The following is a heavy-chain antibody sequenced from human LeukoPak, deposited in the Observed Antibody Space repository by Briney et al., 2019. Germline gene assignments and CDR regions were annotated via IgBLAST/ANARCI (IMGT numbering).Heavy chain of an antibody. D-gene: IGHD2-2*01. CDR3: ATLCSTSCYQRYLGY. V-gene: IGHV4-34*01. J-gene: IGHJ4*02. CDR1: GGSFSGYY. CDR2: INHSGST. Sequence: SETLSLTCAVYGGSFSGYYWSWIRQPPGKGLEWIGEINHSGSTNYNPSLKSRVTISVDKSKNQFFLKRISVTAADRAVYYCATLCSTSCYQRYLGYWGQGTLVTGSS.